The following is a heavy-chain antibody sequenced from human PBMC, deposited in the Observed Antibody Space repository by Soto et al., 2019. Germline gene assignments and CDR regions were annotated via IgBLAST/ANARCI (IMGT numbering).Heavy chain of an antibody. CDR3: ARGAVATNWFDP. Sequence: SETLSLTCAVSGGSIVSSNCWSVFRQPPGKGLEWSGEIYHSGSTNYNPSLKSRVTISVDKSKNQFSLKLSSVTAADTAVYYCARGAVATNWFDPWGQGTLVTVSS. CDR1: GGSIVSSNC. V-gene: IGHV4-4*02. J-gene: IGHJ5*02. D-gene: IGHD6-19*01. CDR2: IYHSGST.